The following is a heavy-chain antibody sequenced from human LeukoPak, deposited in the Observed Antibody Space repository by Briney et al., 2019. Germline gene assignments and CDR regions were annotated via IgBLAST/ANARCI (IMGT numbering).Heavy chain of an antibody. CDR2: ISGSGGST. Sequence: GSLRLSFAASGFTFSSFAMTWVRQAPGKGLEWVSAISGSGGSTYYADSVKGRFTISRDNSKNTLYLQMNSLRAEDTAVYYCAGWFGELSWFDPWGQGTLVTVSS. CDR1: GFTFSSFA. V-gene: IGHV3-23*01. CDR3: AGWFGELSWFDP. J-gene: IGHJ5*02. D-gene: IGHD3-10*01.